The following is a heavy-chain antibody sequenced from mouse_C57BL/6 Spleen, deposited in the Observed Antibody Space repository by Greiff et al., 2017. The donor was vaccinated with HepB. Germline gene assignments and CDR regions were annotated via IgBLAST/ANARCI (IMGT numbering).Heavy chain of an antibody. V-gene: IGHV1-53*01. CDR2: INPSNGGT. D-gene: IGHD2-1*01. J-gene: IGHJ3*01. CDR1: GYTFTSYW. CDR3: ARNGNYPAWFAY. Sequence: QVQLQQPGTELVKPGASVKLSCKASGYTFTSYWMHWVKQMPGQGLEWIGNINPSNGGTNYNEKFKSKATLTVDKASSTAYMQLSSLTSEDSAVYYCARNGNYPAWFAYWGQGTLVTVSA.